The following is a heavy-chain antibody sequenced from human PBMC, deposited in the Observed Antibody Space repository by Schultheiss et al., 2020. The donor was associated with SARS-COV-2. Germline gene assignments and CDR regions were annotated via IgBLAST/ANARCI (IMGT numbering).Heavy chain of an antibody. V-gene: IGHV3-30*03. J-gene: IGHJ3*02. Sequence: GGSLRLSCAASGFTFSSYGMHWVRQAPGKGLEWVAVISYDGSNKYYADSVKGRFTISRDNSKNSLYLQMNSLRADDTAVYYCARSGADPSAFDIWGQGTMVTVSS. CDR2: ISYDGSNK. CDR1: GFTFSSYG. D-gene: IGHD7-27*01. CDR3: ARSGADPSAFDI.